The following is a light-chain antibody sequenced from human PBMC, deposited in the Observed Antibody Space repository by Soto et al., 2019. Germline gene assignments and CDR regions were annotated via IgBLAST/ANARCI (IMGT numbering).Light chain of an antibody. J-gene: IGKJ2*01. CDR3: HQLSVSLFT. V-gene: IGKV1-9*01. Sequence: IQLTQSPSSLSASVGDRVTITCRASQGINKFLAWYQQRPGKAPQLLVYAASTLQSRVASRLSSSGSGTDLTLNISSLQPEDFETYYCHQLSVSLFTFCQPTHLDIK. CDR1: QGINKF. CDR2: AAS.